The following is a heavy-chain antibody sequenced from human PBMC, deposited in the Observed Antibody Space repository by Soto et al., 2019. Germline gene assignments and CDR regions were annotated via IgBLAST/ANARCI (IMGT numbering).Heavy chain of an antibody. J-gene: IGHJ4*02. Sequence: SGSGVSTYYADSVKGRFTISRDNSKNTLYLLMNSLRAEDTAVYYCAKEHHYSSSWSKFDYWGQGTLVTVSS. CDR3: AKEHHYSSSWSKFDY. CDR2: SGSGVST. V-gene: IGHV3-23*01. D-gene: IGHD6-13*01.